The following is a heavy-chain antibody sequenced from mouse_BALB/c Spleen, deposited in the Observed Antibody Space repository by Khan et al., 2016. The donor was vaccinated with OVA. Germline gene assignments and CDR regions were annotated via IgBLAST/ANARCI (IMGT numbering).Heavy chain of an antibody. V-gene: IGHV1-7*01. CDR1: GYTFINYW. CDR3: ARRGLRGDFDY. CDR2: INPSTGYT. D-gene: IGHD1-1*01. Sequence: VELVESGAELAKPGASVKMSCKASGYTFINYWILWVKQRPGQGLEWIGYINPSTGYTEYNQNFKDKATLTADKSSSTAYMQLSSLTSEDSAVXYGARRGLRGDFDYWGQGTTLTVSS. J-gene: IGHJ2*01.